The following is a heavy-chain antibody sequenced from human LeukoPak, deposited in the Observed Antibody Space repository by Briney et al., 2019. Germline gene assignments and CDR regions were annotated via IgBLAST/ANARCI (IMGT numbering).Heavy chain of an antibody. Sequence: GGSLRLSCAASGFTFSSYGMSWVRQAPGKGLEWVSSISGSGGITYYADSVKGRFTISRDNSKNTVYLQMNSLRAEDTAVYYCARVGRPVTQDNWFDSWGQGTLVTVSS. CDR2: ISGSGGIT. CDR1: GFTFSSYG. D-gene: IGHD2-15*01. CDR3: ARVGRPVTQDNWFDS. J-gene: IGHJ5*01. V-gene: IGHV3-23*01.